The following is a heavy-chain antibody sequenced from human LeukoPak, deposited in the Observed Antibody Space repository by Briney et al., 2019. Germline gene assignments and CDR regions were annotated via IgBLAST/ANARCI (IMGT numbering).Heavy chain of an antibody. CDR2: ISSSSSYT. CDR1: GFTFSSYW. J-gene: IGHJ4*02. CDR3: ARDLTAVAGGV. D-gene: IGHD6-19*01. Sequence: GGSLRLSCAASGFTFSSYWMHWVRQAPGKGLEWVSSISSSSSYTYYADSVKGRFTISRDNAKNSLYLQMNSLRAEDTAVYYCARDLTAVAGGVWGQGTLVTVSS. V-gene: IGHV3-21*01.